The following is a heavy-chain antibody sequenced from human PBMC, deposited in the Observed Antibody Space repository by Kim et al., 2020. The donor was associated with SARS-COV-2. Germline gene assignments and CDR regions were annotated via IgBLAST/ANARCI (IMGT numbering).Heavy chain of an antibody. CDR2: T. Sequence: TYYNPSLKSRVTIAVDTSKTQFPLKLSSVTAADTAVYYCARHYSNYPFDYWGQGTLVTVSS. J-gene: IGHJ4*02. D-gene: IGHD4-4*01. CDR3: ARHYSNYPFDY. V-gene: IGHV4-39*01.